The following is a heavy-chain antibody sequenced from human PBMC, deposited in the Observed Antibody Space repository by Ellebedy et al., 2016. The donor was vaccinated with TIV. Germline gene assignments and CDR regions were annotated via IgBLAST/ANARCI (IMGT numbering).Heavy chain of an antibody. J-gene: IGHJ4*02. CDR1: GFTFSSYW. D-gene: IGHD2-15*01. Sequence: GGSLRLSCAASGFTFSSYWMSWVRQAPGEGLEWVANIKQDESEKYYVDSVKGRFTISRDNAKNSLYLQMNSLRAEDTAVYYCARGRCSGGGCYFDYWGQGILVTVSS. CDR3: ARGRCSGGGCYFDY. V-gene: IGHV3-7*01. CDR2: IKQDESEK.